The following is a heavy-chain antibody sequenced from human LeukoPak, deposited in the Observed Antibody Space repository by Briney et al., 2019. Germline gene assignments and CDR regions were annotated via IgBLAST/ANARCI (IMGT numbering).Heavy chain of an antibody. Sequence: APGQXXXXXGGXIPIFGTANYAQKFQGRVTITADESTSTAYMELSSLRSEDTAVYYCARGYCSSTSCYFGADSFDPWGQGTLVTVSS. CDR3: ARGYCSSTSCYFGADSFDP. J-gene: IGHJ5*02. CDR2: XIPIFGTA. D-gene: IGHD2-2*01. V-gene: IGHV1-69*01.